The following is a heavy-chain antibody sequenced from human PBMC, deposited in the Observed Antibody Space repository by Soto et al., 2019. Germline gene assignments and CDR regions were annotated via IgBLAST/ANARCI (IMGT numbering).Heavy chain of an antibody. CDR1: GFTFSSYS. Sequence: GGSLRLSCAASGFTFSSYSMNWVRQAPGKGLEWVSYISSSSSTIYYADSVKGRFTISRDNAKNSLYLQMNSLRDEDTAVYYCARVPYYDSSGPGDYWGQGTLVTVSS. J-gene: IGHJ4*02. CDR2: ISSSSSTI. CDR3: ARVPYYDSSGPGDY. D-gene: IGHD3-22*01. V-gene: IGHV3-48*02.